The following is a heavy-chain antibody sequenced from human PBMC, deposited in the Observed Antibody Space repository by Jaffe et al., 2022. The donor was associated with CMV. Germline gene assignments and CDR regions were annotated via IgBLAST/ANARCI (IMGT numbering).Heavy chain of an antibody. V-gene: IGHV3-9*01. D-gene: IGHD1-26*01. CDR3: VKAVGIVGVTPGDS. CDR1: GFTFDDHG. Sequence: EVQLVESGGGVVQTGRSLRLSCATSGFTFDDHGMHWVRQAPGKGLEWIAGISWNSGDINYADSVKGRFTISRDNAKNSLFLQMNSLRVDDTALYYCVKAVGIVGVTPGDSWGQGTLVTVSS. CDR2: ISWNSGDI. J-gene: IGHJ4*02.